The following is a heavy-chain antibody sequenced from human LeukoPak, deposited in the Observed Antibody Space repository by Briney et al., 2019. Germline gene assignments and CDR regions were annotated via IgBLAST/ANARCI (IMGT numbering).Heavy chain of an antibody. V-gene: IGHV4-34*01. Sequence: SETLSLTCAVYGGSFSGYYWSWIRQPPGKGLEWIGEINHSGSTNYNPSLKSRVTISVDTSKNQFSLKLSSVTAADAAVYYCARAYGDYDRIHLYFDYWGQGTLVTVSS. D-gene: IGHD4-17*01. CDR3: ARAYGDYDRIHLYFDY. CDR1: GGSFSGYY. CDR2: INHSGST. J-gene: IGHJ4*02.